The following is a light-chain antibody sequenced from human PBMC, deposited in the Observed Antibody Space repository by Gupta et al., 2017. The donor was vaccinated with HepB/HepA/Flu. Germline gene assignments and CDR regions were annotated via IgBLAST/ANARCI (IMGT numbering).Light chain of an antibody. CDR2: DDS. J-gene: IGLJ1*01. V-gene: IGLV3-21*03. CDR1: NIGGKS. CDR3: QVWDSTSDHV. Sequence: SYVLTQPPSVSVAPGKTAKITCGGNNIGGKSVHWYQQKPGQAPVLVVYDDSGRPSGIPERFSGSESGNTATLTINGVEAGDEADYYYQVWDSTSDHVFGTGTKVTVL.